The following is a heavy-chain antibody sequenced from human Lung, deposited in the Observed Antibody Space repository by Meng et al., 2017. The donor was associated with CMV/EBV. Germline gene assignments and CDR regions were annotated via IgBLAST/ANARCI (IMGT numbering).Heavy chain of an antibody. CDR2: IPHRGSS. CDR1: GDSITNHNW. V-gene: IGHV4-4*02. J-gene: IGHJ1*01. CDR3: LRRSGGSV. Sequence: QVQWRESGPALVQPSEPLSLTCAVSGDSITNHNWWAWVRQPPGKGLEWIGEIPHRGSSAYNPSLKSRVSMSIDKSKNQFSLKLTSVTAADTAVYHCLRRSGGSVWGQGTLVTVSS. D-gene: IGHD3-10*01.